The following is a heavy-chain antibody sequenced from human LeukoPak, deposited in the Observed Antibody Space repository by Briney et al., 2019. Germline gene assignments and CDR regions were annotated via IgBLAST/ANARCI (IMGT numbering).Heavy chain of an antibody. CDR1: GFSLSTSGVG. J-gene: IGHJ4*02. V-gene: IGHV2-5*02. CDR3: AYRGRTEGWPDY. Sequence: SGPTLVKPTQTLTLTCTFSGFSLSTSGVGVGWIRQPPGKALEWLGIIYWDDDKRYSPSLKSRLTITKDTSNNQVVLTMTNMDPVDTGTYYCAYRGRTEGWPDYWGQGTLVIVSS. D-gene: IGHD3/OR15-3a*01. CDR2: IYWDDDK.